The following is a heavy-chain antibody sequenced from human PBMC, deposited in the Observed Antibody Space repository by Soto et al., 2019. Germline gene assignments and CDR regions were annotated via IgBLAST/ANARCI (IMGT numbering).Heavy chain of an antibody. CDR1: GYTFTKYD. Sequence: QVHLVQSGAEVKTPGASVKVSCKASGYTFTKYDMNWVRQAPGQGLEWMGWMNPTSGNTGYAQKCQGRLTMTWDTAIGIAHMELSSLRNEDTAVYYCAGSDGHTFNWLDSWGQGALVTVSA. CDR3: AGSDGHTFNWLDS. V-gene: IGHV1-8*01. J-gene: IGHJ5*01. CDR2: MNPTSGNT. D-gene: IGHD2-2*02.